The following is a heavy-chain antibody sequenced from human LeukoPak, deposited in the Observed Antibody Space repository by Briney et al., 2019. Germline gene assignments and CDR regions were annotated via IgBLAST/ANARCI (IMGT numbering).Heavy chain of an antibody. CDR2: IIPMLGIT. CDR1: GDTFSTYS. V-gene: IGHV1-69*02. Sequence: SVKVSCKASGDTFSTYSFSWVRQAPGQGLEFMGRIIPMLGITNYAQKFQARVTIIAEKSTNTAYMELSSLRSEDTAMYYCASPLEGSGSYYLRYWGQGTLLIVSS. CDR3: ASPLEGSGSYYLRY. D-gene: IGHD3-10*01. J-gene: IGHJ4*02.